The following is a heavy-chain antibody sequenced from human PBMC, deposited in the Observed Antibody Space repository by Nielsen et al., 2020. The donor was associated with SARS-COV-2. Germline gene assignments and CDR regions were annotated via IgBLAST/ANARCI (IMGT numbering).Heavy chain of an antibody. Sequence: VRQAPGKGLEWVSVIYSCGSTYYADSVKGRFTISRDNSKNTLYLQMNSLRAEDTAVYYCARERCSGGSCYSLYYYGMDVWGQGTTVTVSS. D-gene: IGHD2-15*01. J-gene: IGHJ6*02. V-gene: IGHV3-66*03. CDR2: IYSCGST. CDR3: ARERCSGGSCYSLYYYGMDV.